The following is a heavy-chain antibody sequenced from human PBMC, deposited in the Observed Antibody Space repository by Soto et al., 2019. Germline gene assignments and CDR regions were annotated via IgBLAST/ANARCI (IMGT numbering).Heavy chain of an antibody. CDR2: IWYDGSNK. D-gene: IGHD3-22*01. CDR1: GFTFSSYG. Sequence: QVQLVESGGGVVQPGRSLRLSCAASGFTFSSYGMHWVRQAPGKGLEWVAVIWYDGSNKYYADSVKGRFTISRDNSKNTLYLQMNSLRAEDTGVYYCAREGNSSGCWGAFDYWGQGTLVTVSS. CDR3: AREGNSSGCWGAFDY. J-gene: IGHJ4*02. V-gene: IGHV3-33*01.